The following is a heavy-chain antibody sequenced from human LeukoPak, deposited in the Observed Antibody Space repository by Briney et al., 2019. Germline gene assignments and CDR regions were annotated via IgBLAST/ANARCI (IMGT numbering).Heavy chain of an antibody. V-gene: IGHV4-39*07. CDR1: GGSISSTSHY. Sequence: SETLSLTCNVSGGSISSTSHYWGWLRQPPGKGLEWVGSIYYSGSTYYNPSLKSRVTISVDTSKNQFSLKLSSVTAADTAVYYCARDLEYSGYGGSNWFDPWGQGTLVTVSS. J-gene: IGHJ5*02. CDR3: ARDLEYSGYGGSNWFDP. D-gene: IGHD5-12*01. CDR2: IYYSGST.